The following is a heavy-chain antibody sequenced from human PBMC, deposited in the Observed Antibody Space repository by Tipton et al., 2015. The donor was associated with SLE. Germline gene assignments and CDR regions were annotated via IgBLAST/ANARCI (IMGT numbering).Heavy chain of an antibody. V-gene: IGHV4-39*07. CDR2: IYYSGTA. Sequence: TLSLTCSVSGGSINSGNYYWGWIRQSPGKEPEWIGNIYYSGTAYYNPSLKRRVSISVDTSKNQFSLRLNSVTAADTAVYYCARDPVDRGAFDIWGQGTMATVSS. CDR3: ARDPVDRGAFDI. J-gene: IGHJ3*02. CDR1: GGSINSGNYY. D-gene: IGHD5-12*01.